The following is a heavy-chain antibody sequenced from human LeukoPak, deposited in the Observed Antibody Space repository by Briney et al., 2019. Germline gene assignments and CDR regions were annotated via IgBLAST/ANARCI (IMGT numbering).Heavy chain of an antibody. Sequence: PGGSLRLSCAASGFTFSSYAMSWVRQAPGKGLEWVSAISGSGGSTYYADSVKGRFTISRDNSKNTLYLQMNSLRAEDTAVYYCAKAYYYDSSGGYYFDYWGQGTLVTVSS. D-gene: IGHD3-22*01. CDR2: ISGSGGST. CDR3: AKAYYYDSSGGYYFDY. CDR1: GFTFSSYA. J-gene: IGHJ4*02. V-gene: IGHV3-23*01.